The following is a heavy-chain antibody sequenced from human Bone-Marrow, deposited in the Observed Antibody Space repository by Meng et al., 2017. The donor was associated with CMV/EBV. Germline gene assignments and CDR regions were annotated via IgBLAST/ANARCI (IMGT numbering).Heavy chain of an antibody. J-gene: IGHJ6*02. CDR2: ISAYNGNT. D-gene: IGHD6-13*01. V-gene: IGHV1-18*01. CDR3: ARDKVPGIAAAGPQGGSYYYGMDV. CDR1: GYTFTSYG. Sequence: ASVKVSCKASGYTFTSYGISWVRQAPGQGLEWMGWISAYNGNTNYAQKLQGRVTMTTDTSTSTAYMELRSLRSDDTAVYYCARDKVPGIAAAGPQGGSYYYGMDVWGQGTTVTVSS.